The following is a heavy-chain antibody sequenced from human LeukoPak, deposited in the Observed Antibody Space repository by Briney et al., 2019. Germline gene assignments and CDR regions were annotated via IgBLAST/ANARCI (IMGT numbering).Heavy chain of an antibody. CDR1: GFIFSSDW. V-gene: IGHV3-7*01. Sequence: GGSLRLSCAASGFIFSSDWMTWVRQAPGKGLEWVANIKYDGSDEYYVDSVKGRFTISRDNAKNSLYLQMNSLRAEDTAVYYCARSSGWRSEFDYWGQGTLVTVSS. CDR2: IKYDGSDE. D-gene: IGHD6-19*01. J-gene: IGHJ4*02. CDR3: ARSSGWRSEFDY.